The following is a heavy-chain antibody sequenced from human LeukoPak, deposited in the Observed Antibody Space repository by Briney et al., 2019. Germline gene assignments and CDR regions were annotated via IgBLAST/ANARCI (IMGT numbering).Heavy chain of an antibody. V-gene: IGHV4-59*11. CDR2: IYYSGST. D-gene: IGHD5-12*01. Sequence: PSETLSLTCTVSGGSISSHYWSWIRQPPGKGLEWIGYIYYSGSTNYNPSLKSRVTISADMSKNQFSLKLSSVTAADTAVYYCARTGYGGYSYYFDYWGQGTLVTVSS. J-gene: IGHJ4*02. CDR3: ARTGYGGYSYYFDY. CDR1: GGSISSHY.